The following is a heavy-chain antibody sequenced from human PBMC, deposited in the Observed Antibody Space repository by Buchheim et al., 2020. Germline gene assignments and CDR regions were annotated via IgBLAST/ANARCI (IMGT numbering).Heavy chain of an antibody. D-gene: IGHD2-2*01. Sequence: QVQLVQSGAEVKKPGASVKVSCKASGYTFTSYGISWVRQAPGQGLEWMGWISAYNGNTNYAQKLQGRVTMTTDTSPRTAYLELRSLRSDDTAVYYCARDTGYCSSTSCHPVGWFDPWGQGTL. CDR1: GYTFTSYG. CDR2: ISAYNGNT. CDR3: ARDTGYCSSTSCHPVGWFDP. J-gene: IGHJ5*02. V-gene: IGHV1-18*01.